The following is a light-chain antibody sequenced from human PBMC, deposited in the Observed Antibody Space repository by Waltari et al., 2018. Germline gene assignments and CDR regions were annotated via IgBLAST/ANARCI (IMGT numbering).Light chain of an antibody. CDR3: QSYDDSNPVV. CDR1: IGRISSNY. V-gene: IGLV6-57*03. Sequence: FFLTQLHSVPESTGKTVTISCPRPIGRISSNYLQWCQQRPGSAPTAVSFAYARSPSGVPVRFPGSVDIASNSASLAISGLETEDGADDYCQSYDDSNPVVFGGGTMLTVL. J-gene: IGLJ3*02. CDR2: AYA.